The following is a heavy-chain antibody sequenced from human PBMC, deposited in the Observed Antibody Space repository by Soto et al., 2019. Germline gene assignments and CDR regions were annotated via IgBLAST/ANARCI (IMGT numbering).Heavy chain of an antibody. CDR1: GFTFSDYY. D-gene: IGHD5-12*01. Sequence: QVQLVESGGGLVKPGGSLRLSCVASGFTFSDYYMSWIRQAPGKGLEWVSYISSSSSYTNYADSVKGRFTISRDNAKNSLYLQMNSLIADDTAVYYCARDHHRYSGYDYVDYWGQGTLVTVSS. CDR3: ARDHHRYSGYDYVDY. CDR2: ISSSSSYT. J-gene: IGHJ4*02. V-gene: IGHV3-11*05.